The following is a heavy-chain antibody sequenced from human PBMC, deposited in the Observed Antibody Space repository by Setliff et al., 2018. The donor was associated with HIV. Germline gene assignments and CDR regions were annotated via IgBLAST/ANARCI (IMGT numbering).Heavy chain of an antibody. Sequence: PGGSLRLSCAASGFSFSSYWMTWLRQAPGKGLEWVASIRHDGTGQYYLDSVRGRFTISRDNARNSLFLQMNSLTVEDAAVYYCARYPFSGTPRAFDIWGQGTVVTVSS. V-gene: IGHV3-7*03. CDR2: IRHDGTGQ. CDR1: GFSFSSYW. J-gene: IGHJ3*02. CDR3: ARYPFSGTPRAFDI. D-gene: IGHD1-1*01.